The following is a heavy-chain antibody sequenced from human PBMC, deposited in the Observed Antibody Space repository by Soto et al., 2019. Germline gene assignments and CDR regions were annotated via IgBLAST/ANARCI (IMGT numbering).Heavy chain of an antibody. J-gene: IGHJ4*02. CDR3: ARDGSARSLLTIFLN. Sequence: SVKVSCKDTGGLFSSYAVSWVRQAPGQGLEWMGGIIPVFDTVYYAQKFQGRVTITADESTNTAYMELSSLRSEDTAMYYCARDGSARSLLTIFLNWGQGTLVTVAS. V-gene: IGHV1-69*13. CDR1: GGLFSSYA. CDR2: IIPVFDTV. D-gene: IGHD3-3*01.